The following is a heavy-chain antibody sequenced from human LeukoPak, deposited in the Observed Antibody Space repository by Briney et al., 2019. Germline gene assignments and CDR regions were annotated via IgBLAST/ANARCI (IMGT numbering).Heavy chain of an antibody. D-gene: IGHD1-26*01. CDR1: GFTFSSYA. CDR2: ISYDGSNK. V-gene: IGHV3-30-3*01. Sequence: GGSLRLSCAASGFTFSSYAMHWVRQAPGKGLEWVAVISYDGSNKYYADSVKGRFTISRDNSKNTLYLQMNSLRAEDTAVYYCARVPGSYPENYYYGMDIWGQGTTVTVSS. J-gene: IGHJ6*02. CDR3: ARVPGSYPENYYYGMDI.